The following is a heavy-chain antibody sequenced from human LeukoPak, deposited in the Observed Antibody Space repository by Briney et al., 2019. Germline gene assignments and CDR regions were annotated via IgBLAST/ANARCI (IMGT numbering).Heavy chain of an antibody. Sequence: SETLSLTCAVYGGSFSGYYWSWIRQPPGKGLEWIGEINHSGSTNYDPSLKSRVTISVDTSRSQFSLKLSSVTATDTAVYYCARVGVGGVIKVFDYWGQGTLVTVSS. D-gene: IGHD3-10*01. CDR1: GGSFSGYY. V-gene: IGHV4-34*01. CDR2: INHSGST. CDR3: ARVGVGGVIKVFDY. J-gene: IGHJ4*02.